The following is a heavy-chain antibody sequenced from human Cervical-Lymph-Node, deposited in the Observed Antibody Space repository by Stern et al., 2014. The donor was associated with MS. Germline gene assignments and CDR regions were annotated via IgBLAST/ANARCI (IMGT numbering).Heavy chain of an antibody. CDR3: AREEDGFDI. CDR2: IIPIFGTA. Sequence: VQLEESGAEVKKPGSSVKVSCMASGGTFSSYDISWVRQAPGQGLEWRGGIIPIFGTANYAQKFQGRVTITADESTSTAYMELSSLRSEDTAVYYCAREEDGFDIWGQGTMVTVSS. V-gene: IGHV1-69*01. CDR1: GGTFSSYD. J-gene: IGHJ3*02.